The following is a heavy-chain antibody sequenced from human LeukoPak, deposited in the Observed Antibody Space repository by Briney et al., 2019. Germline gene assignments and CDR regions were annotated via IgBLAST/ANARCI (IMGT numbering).Heavy chain of an antibody. J-gene: IGHJ4*02. CDR1: GGTFSSYA. D-gene: IGHD6-19*01. Sequence: ASVKVSYKASGGTFSSYAISWVRQAPGQGLEWMGRIIPILGIANYAQKFQGRVTITADKSTSTAYMELSSLRSEDTAVYYCASVGIAVAAFDYFDYWGQGTLVTVSS. CDR3: ASVGIAVAAFDYFDY. CDR2: IIPILGIA. V-gene: IGHV1-69*04.